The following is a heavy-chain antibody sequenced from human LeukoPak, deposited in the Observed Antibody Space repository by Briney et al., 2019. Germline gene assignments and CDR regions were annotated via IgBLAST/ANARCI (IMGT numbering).Heavy chain of an antibody. D-gene: IGHD3-3*01. Sequence: SETLSLTCTVSGGSISSYYWSWIRQPPGKGLEWIGYIYYSGSTDYNPSLKSRVTISVDTSKNQFSLKLSSVTAADTAVYYCARGNYDFWSGYSDYWGQGTLVTVSS. CDR1: GGSISSYY. J-gene: IGHJ4*02. CDR2: IYYSGST. CDR3: ARGNYDFWSGYSDY. V-gene: IGHV4-59*01.